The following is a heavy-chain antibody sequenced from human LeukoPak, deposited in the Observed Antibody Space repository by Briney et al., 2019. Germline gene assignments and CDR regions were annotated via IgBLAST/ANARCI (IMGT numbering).Heavy chain of an antibody. CDR3: ARAGVRGVIITIPFDY. D-gene: IGHD3-10*01. J-gene: IGHJ4*02. CDR2: IKQDGSEK. Sequence: GGSLRLSCAASGFTFSSYWMSWVRQAPGKGLEWVANIKQDGSEKYYVDSVKGRFTISRDNAKSSLYLQMNSLRAEDTAVYYCARAGVRGVIITIPFDYWGQGTLVTVSS. CDR1: GFTFSSYW. V-gene: IGHV3-7*04.